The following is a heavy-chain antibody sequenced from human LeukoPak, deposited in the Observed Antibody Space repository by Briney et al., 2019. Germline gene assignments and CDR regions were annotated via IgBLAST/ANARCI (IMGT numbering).Heavy chain of an antibody. CDR3: ARGVKDYLTTYYYYYYMDV. Sequence: GGSLRLSCAASGFTFSSYSMNWVRRAPGKGLEWVSYISSSSSTIYYADSVKGRFTISRDNAKNSLYLQMNSLRAEDTAVYYCARGVKDYLTTYYYYYYMDVWGKGTTVTVSS. CDR1: GFTFSSYS. V-gene: IGHV3-48*01. CDR2: ISSSSSTI. J-gene: IGHJ6*03. D-gene: IGHD4-11*01.